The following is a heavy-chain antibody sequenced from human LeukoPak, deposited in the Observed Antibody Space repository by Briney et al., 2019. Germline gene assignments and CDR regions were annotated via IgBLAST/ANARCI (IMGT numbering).Heavy chain of an antibody. V-gene: IGHV3-48*03. D-gene: IGHD3-3*01. CDR1: GFTFSSYE. J-gene: IGHJ4*02. CDR3: ARGGAYYDFWSGYYKSSGIDY. CDR2: ISSSGSTI. Sequence: GGSLRLSCAASGFTFSSYEMNWVRQAPGKGLEWVSYISSSGSTIYYADSVKGRFTISRDNAKNLLYLQMNSLRAEDTAVYYCARGGAYYDFWSGYYKSSGIDYWGQGTLVTVSS.